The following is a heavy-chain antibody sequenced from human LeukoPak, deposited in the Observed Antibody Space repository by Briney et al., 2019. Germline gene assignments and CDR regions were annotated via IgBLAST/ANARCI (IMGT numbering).Heavy chain of an antibody. J-gene: IGHJ4*02. CDR2: ISWNSGSI. CDR3: AKSGSYSSPYYFDY. D-gene: IGHD3-10*01. CDR1: GFTFSSYE. V-gene: IGHV3-9*03. Sequence: GGSLRLSCAASGFTFSSYEMNWVRQAPGKGLEWVSGISWNSGSIDYADSVKGRFTISRDNAKNSLYLQMNSLRAEDMALYYCAKSGSYSSPYYFDYWGQGTLVTVSS.